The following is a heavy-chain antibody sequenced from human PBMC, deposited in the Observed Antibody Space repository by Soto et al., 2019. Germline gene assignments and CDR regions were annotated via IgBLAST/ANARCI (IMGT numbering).Heavy chain of an antibody. J-gene: IGHJ6*02. CDR2: ISAYNGNT. CDR1: GYTFTSYG. D-gene: IGHD3-22*01. CDR3: ARDSPLLRYCYDSSGSDYYYYGMDV. Sequence: QVQLVQSGAEVKKPGASVKVSCKASGYTFTSYGISWVRQAPGQGLEWMGWISAYNGNTNYAQKLQGRVTMTTDTSTSTAYMELRSLRSDDTAVYYCARDSPLLRYCYDSSGSDYYYYGMDVWGQGTTVTVSS. V-gene: IGHV1-18*01.